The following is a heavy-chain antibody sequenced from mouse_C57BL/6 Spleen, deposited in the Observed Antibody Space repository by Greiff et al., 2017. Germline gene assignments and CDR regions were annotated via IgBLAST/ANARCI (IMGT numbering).Heavy chain of an antibody. CDR2: IWSGGST. D-gene: IGHD2-3*01. CDR3: ARSLSMFSGIDY. V-gene: IGHV2-2*01. CDR1: GFSLTSYG. J-gene: IGHJ2*01. Sequence: VQLQQSGPGLVQPSQSLSITCTVSGFSLTSYGVHWVRQSPGKGLEWLGVIWSGGSTVYNAAFISRLSISKDNSNSQVFFKMNSLHDDDTAIYYCARSLSMFSGIDYWGQGTTLTVSS.